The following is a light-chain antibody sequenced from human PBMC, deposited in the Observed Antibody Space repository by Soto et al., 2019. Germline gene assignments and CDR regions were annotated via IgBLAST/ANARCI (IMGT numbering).Light chain of an antibody. CDR3: QSFDTSLSGVV. Sequence: QSVLTQPPSVSGAPGQRVTISCTGSTSNIGAGYDVHWYQQLPGTAPKILIYDNPNRPSGVPDRFSGSKSGTSASLAITGLQAEDEADYYCQSFDTSLSGVVFGGGTKVTVL. J-gene: IGLJ2*01. V-gene: IGLV1-40*01. CDR1: TSNIGAGYD. CDR2: DNP.